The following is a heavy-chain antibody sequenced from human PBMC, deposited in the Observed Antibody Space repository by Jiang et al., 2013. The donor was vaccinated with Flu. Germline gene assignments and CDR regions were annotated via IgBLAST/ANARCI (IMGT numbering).Heavy chain of an antibody. D-gene: IGHD3-3*01. J-gene: IGHJ4*02. Sequence: VQLLESGGGLVQPGGSLRLSCAASGFSFSNYEMNWVRQAPGKGLEWVSYISTSGSTIYYADSVKGRFTISRDNAKSSLYLQMNSLRAEDTAVYYCFSRRFLEFSWGQGTLVTVSS. CDR2: ISTSGSTI. V-gene: IGHV3-48*03. CDR1: GFSFSNYE. CDR3: FSRRFLEFS.